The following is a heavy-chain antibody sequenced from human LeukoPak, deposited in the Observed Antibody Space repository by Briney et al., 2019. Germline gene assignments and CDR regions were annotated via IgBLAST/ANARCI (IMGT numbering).Heavy chain of an antibody. CDR2: INHSGST. Sequence: SETLSLTCAVYGGSFSGYYWSWIRQPPGKGLEWIGEINHSGSTNYNPSLKSRVTISVDTSKNQFSLKLSSVTAADTAVYYCARGRSSSWYYYYYYMDVWGKGTTVTVSS. J-gene: IGHJ6*03. CDR1: GGSFSGYY. D-gene: IGHD2-2*01. V-gene: IGHV4-34*01. CDR3: ARGRSSSWYYYYYYMDV.